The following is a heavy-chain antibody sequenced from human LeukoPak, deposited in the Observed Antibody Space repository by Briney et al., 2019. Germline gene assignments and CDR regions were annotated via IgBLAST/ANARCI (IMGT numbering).Heavy chain of an antibody. V-gene: IGHV4-59*08. CDR3: ARWSTTFGVIYDAFDI. J-gene: IGHJ3*02. Sequence: PSETLSLSCTVSGGSISRYYRSWIRQPPGKGLEWIGYIYYSGSTNYNPSLKRRVTISVDTAKNPFSLKLSSVTAADTAVYYCARWSTTFGVIYDAFDIWGQGTMVTVSS. CDR2: IYYSGST. D-gene: IGHD3-3*01. CDR1: GGSISRYY.